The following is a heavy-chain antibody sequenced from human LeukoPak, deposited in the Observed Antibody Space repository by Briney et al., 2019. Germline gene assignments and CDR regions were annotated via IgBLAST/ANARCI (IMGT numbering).Heavy chain of an antibody. CDR1: GFTFSSYA. J-gene: IGHJ4*02. CDR3: AKAAYSSSWYLLDY. CDR2: ISGGGGST. D-gene: IGHD6-13*01. V-gene: IGHV3-23*01. Sequence: GGSLRLSCAASGFTFSSYAMSWVRQAPGKGLEWVSTISGGGGSTYYADSVKGRFTISRDNSKNTLYLQMNSLRAEDTAVYYCAKAAYSSSWYLLDYWGQGTLVTVSS.